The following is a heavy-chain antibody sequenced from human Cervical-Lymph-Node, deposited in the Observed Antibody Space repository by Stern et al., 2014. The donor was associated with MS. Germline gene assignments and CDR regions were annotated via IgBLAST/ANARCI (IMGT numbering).Heavy chain of an antibody. CDR3: ASAVTGLNYYFHALDV. CDR1: GYTLNDLS. V-gene: IGHV1-24*01. Sequence: VQLVESGAEVTKPGASVKVSCKVSGYTLNDLSLHWVRQAPGEGLEWMGGSRPEDGETIFAQGLQGRVTVTEDTSTDTAYMELSSLRSEDTAVYYCASAVTGLNYYFHALDVWGQGTTVTVSS. CDR2: SRPEDGET. D-gene: IGHD6-19*01. J-gene: IGHJ6*02.